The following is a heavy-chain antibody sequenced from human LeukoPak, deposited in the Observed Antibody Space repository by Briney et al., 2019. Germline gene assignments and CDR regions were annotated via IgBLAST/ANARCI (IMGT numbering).Heavy chain of an antibody. CDR1: GDSISSYY. Sequence: PSETLSLTFTVYGDSISSYYWSWIRQPAGKGLEWIGRIFASGSTNYNPSLKSRVTMSVDTSKNQFSLKLTSVTAADTAVYYCAREYSSSSGKNAFDIWGQGTMVTVSS. D-gene: IGHD6-6*01. J-gene: IGHJ3*02. V-gene: IGHV4-4*07. CDR2: IFASGST. CDR3: AREYSSSSGKNAFDI.